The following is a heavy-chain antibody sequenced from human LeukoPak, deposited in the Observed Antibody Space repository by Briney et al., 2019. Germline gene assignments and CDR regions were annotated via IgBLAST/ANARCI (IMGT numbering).Heavy chain of an antibody. CDR2: IYTSGST. Sequence: SETLSLTCTVSGGSISSYYWSWIRQRAGKGLEWIGRIYTSGSTNYNPSLKSRVTMSVDTSKNQFSLKLSSVTAADTAVYYCARESEDCSGGSCYPTGFDPWGQGTLVTVSS. V-gene: IGHV4-4*07. CDR3: ARESEDCSGGSCYPTGFDP. J-gene: IGHJ5*02. CDR1: GGSISSYY. D-gene: IGHD2-15*01.